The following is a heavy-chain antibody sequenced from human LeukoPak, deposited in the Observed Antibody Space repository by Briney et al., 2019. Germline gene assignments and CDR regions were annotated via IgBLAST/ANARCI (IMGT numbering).Heavy chain of an antibody. CDR1: GFTFSRYS. V-gene: IGHV3-21*01. D-gene: IGHD1-26*01. CDR2: ISSSSSYI. J-gene: IGHJ1*01. Sequence: PGGSLRLSCAASGFTFSRYSMNWVRQAPGKGLEWVSSISSSSSYICYADSVKGRFTISRDNAKNSLYLQMNSLRAEDTAVYYCARRPLYSGSYSTWGQGTLVTVSS. CDR3: ARRPLYSGSYST.